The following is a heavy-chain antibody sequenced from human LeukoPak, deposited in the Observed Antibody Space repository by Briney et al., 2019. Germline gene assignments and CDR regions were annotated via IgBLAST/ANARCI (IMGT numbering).Heavy chain of an antibody. V-gene: IGHV1-69*13. J-gene: IGHJ4*02. CDR1: GGTFSSYA. CDR3: ARDLEAVAVAGKGY. Sequence: SVKVSCKASGGTFSSYAISWVRQAPGHGLEWMGGIITIFGTANYAQKIQGRFTIAADESTSTAYMELSSLRSEDAAVYYCARDLEAVAVAGKGYWGQGTLVTVSS. CDR2: IITIFGTA. D-gene: IGHD6-19*01.